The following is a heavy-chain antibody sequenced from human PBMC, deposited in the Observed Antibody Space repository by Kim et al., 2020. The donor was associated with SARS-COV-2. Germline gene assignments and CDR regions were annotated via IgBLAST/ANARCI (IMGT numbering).Heavy chain of an antibody. CDR3: ASQPITGTTSGY. CDR1: GYSFTSYW. CDR2: IDPSDSYT. V-gene: IGHV5-10-1*01. J-gene: IGHJ4*02. D-gene: IGHD1-7*01. Sequence: GESLKISCKGSGYSFTSYWISWVRQMPGKGLEWMGRIDPSDSYTNYSPSFQGHVTISADKSISTAYLQWSSLKASDTAMYYCASQPITGTTSGYWGQGTLVTVSS.